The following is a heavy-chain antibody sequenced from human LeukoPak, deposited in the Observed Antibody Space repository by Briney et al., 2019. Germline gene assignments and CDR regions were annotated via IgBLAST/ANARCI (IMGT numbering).Heavy chain of an antibody. D-gene: IGHD3-3*01. CDR3: ARSAYYDFWSGYPFDY. J-gene: IGHJ4*02. V-gene: IGHV3-48*01. Sequence: GGSLRLSCAASGFTFSSYSMNWVRQAPGKGLEWVSYISSSSSTIYYADSVKGRFTISRDNAKNSLYLQMNSLRAEDTAVYYCARSAYYDFWSGYPFDYWGQGTLVTVSS. CDR1: GFTFSSYS. CDR2: ISSSSSTI.